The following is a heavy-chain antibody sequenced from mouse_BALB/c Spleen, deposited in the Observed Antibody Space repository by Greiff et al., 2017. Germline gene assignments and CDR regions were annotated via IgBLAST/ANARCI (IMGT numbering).Heavy chain of an antibody. CDR2: INSNGGST. CDR3: ARDRSLAY. V-gene: IGHV5-6-3*01. J-gene: IGHJ3*01. Sequence: EVQLVESGGGLVQPGGSLKLSCAASGFTFSSYGMSWVRQTPDKRLELVATINSNGGSTYYPDSVKGRFTISRDNAKNTLYLQMSSLKSEDTAMYYCARDRSLAYWGQGTLVTVSA. CDR1: GFTFSSYG.